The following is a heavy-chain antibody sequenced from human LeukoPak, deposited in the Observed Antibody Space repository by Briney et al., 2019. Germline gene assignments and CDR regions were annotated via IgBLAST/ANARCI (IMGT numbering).Heavy chain of an antibody. Sequence: GGSLRLSCAASGFTFDDYTMHWVRQAPGKGLEWVSLISWDGGSTYYADSVKGRFTISRDNSKNSLYLQMNSLRTEDTALYYCAKDRGGVLRSTYMDVWGKGTTVTVSS. CDR1: GFTFDDYT. D-gene: IGHD3-3*01. CDR2: ISWDGGST. V-gene: IGHV3-43*01. CDR3: AKDRGGVLRSTYMDV. J-gene: IGHJ6*03.